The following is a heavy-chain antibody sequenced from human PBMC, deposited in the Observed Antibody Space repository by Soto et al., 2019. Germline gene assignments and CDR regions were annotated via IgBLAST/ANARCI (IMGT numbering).Heavy chain of an antibody. Sequence: EVQLVESGGGLVKPGGSLRLSCAASGFSFSNGWMSWVRQAPGKGLEWVGRIKSKIDGGTTDYAAHVKGRFTISRDDSKNTMYLQKHRLQSEDTAVYYCYTDEREWGQGNVVTVSS. CDR3: YTDERE. CDR1: GFSFSNGW. J-gene: IGHJ4*02. CDR2: IKSKIDGGTT. V-gene: IGHV3-15*01.